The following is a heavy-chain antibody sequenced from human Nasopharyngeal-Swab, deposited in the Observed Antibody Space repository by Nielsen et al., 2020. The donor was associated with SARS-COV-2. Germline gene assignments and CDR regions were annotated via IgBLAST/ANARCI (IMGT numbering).Heavy chain of an antibody. CDR3: ARAIIGYSDAFDI. J-gene: IGHJ3*02. CDR1: GFTFSSYW. Sequence: GESLKISCAASGFTFSSYWMSWVRQAPGKGPEWVANIKQDGSEKYYVDSVKGRFTISRDNAKNSLYLQMNSLRAEDTAVYYCARAIIGYSDAFDIWGQGTMVTVSS. V-gene: IGHV3-7*01. CDR2: IKQDGSEK. D-gene: IGHD3-22*01.